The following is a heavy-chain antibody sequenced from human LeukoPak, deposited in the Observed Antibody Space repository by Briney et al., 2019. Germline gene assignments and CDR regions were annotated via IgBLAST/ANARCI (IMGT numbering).Heavy chain of an antibody. Sequence: GGFLRLSCAASGFTFSSYSMNWVRQAPGKGLEWVSSISSSSSYIYYADSVKGRFTISRDNSKNTLYLQMNSLRAEDAAVYSCARGLQLWLYWGQGTLVTVSS. J-gene: IGHJ4*02. D-gene: IGHD5-18*01. CDR2: ISSSSSYI. CDR1: GFTFSSYS. CDR3: ARGLQLWLY. V-gene: IGHV3-21*04.